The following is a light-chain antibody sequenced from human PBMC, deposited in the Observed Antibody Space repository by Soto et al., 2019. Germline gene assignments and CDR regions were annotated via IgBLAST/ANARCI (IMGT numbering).Light chain of an antibody. J-gene: IGKJ3*01. CDR1: QSVLRRSNNKNY. Sequence: DIVMTQSPDSLAVSLGETATINCKSSQSVLRRSNNKNYLAWYQQRPGQPPELLIYWASTRESGVPDRFSGSGSGTDFTLTISSLQADDVAVYYCHQYYNTPFTFGPGTKVGIK. CDR3: HQYYNTPFT. CDR2: WAS. V-gene: IGKV4-1*01.